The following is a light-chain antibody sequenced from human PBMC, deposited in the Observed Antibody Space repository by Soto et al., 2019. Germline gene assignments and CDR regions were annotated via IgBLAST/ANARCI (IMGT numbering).Light chain of an antibody. CDR1: QSVSSY. CDR3: QQRRDWPLT. J-gene: IGKJ4*01. CDR2: DAS. Sequence: EIVLTQSPATLSLSPGERATLSCRASQSVSSYLAWYQHKPGQAPRLLIHDASNRATGISARFSGGGSGTDFTLTISSLEPEDCAVYYCQQRRDWPLTFGGGTKLELK. V-gene: IGKV3-11*01.